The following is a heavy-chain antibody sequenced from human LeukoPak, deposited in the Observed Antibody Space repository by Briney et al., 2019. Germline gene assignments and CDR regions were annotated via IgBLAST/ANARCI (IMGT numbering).Heavy chain of an antibody. Sequence: ASVKVSCKVSGYTLTELSMHWVRQAPGKGLEWMGGFDPENGETIYAQKFQGRVTMTEDTSTDTAYMELSSLRSEDTAVYYCATEIVVDTERLKRYYGMDVWGQGTTVTVSS. J-gene: IGHJ6*02. CDR3: ATEIVVDTERLKRYYGMDV. CDR1: GYTLTELS. V-gene: IGHV1-24*01. D-gene: IGHD2-2*01. CDR2: FDPENGET.